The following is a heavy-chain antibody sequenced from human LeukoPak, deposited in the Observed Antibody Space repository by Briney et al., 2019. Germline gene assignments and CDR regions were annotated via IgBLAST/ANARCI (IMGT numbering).Heavy chain of an antibody. J-gene: IGHJ4*02. D-gene: IGHD3-16*02. CDR1: GYTFTSYG. Sequence: GASVKLSCKASGYTFTSYGISWVRQAPGQGLEWMGWISAYNGNTNYAKKLQGRGTMTTDTSTSTAYMELRSLRSHDTAVYYCARGGPIMSTFGEVIVLPVIDYWGQGTLVTVSS. CDR3: ARGGPIMSTFGEVIVLPVIDY. V-gene: IGHV1-18*01. CDR2: ISAYNGNT.